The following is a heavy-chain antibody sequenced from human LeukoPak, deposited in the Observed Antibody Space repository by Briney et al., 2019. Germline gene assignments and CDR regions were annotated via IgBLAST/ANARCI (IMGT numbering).Heavy chain of an antibody. J-gene: IGHJ6*03. V-gene: IGHV4-34*01. Sequence: SETLSLTCAVYDASFSDYYWSWIREPPGKGLEWIGEINHSGSTNYNPSLKSRVTISVDTSKNQFSLQLRSVTAADTAMYYCARQRLAVAGSPVWGNFHSYYYMDVWGNGTTVTISS. CDR2: INHSGST. D-gene: IGHD6-19*01. CDR1: DASFSDYY. CDR3: ARQRLAVAGSPVWGNFHSYYYMDV.